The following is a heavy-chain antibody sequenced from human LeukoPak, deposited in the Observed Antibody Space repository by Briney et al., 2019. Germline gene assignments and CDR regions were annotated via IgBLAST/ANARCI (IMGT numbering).Heavy chain of an antibody. V-gene: IGHV1-69*13. J-gene: IGHJ4*02. D-gene: IGHD4-23*01. CDR2: IIPIFGTA. Sequence: SVTVSCKASGGTFSSYAISWVRQAPGQGLEWMGGIIPIFGTANYAQKFQGRVTITADESTSTAYMELSSLRSEDTAVYYCASNYGGNSVDYWGQGTLVTVSS. CDR3: ASNYGGNSVDY. CDR1: GGTFSSYA.